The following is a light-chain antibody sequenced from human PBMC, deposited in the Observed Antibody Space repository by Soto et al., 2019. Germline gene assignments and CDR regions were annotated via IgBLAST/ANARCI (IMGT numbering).Light chain of an antibody. Sequence: QSVLTQPPSAAGTPGQGVTISCSGSSSNIGTNSVYWYQHLPGTAPKLLIFRNNQRPLGVPDRFSGSKSGTSASLAISGLRSEDEADYYCAAWDDSLSGFVFGGGTKLTVL. CDR1: SSNIGTNS. V-gene: IGLV1-47*01. J-gene: IGLJ2*01. CDR3: AAWDDSLSGFV. CDR2: RNN.